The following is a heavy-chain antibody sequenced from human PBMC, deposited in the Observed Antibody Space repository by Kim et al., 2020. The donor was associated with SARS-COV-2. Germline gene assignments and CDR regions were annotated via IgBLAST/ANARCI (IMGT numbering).Heavy chain of an antibody. CDR2: MRQDGSAI. CDR3: ARSNAFDI. J-gene: IGHJ3*02. Sequence: GGSLRLSCAASGFTFNSYWMSWVRQAPGKGLEWVANMRQDGSAINYVASVKGRFTISRDNANNSVYLQMKSLRADDTAIYYCARSNAFDIWGQGTVVTVS. CDR1: GFTFNSYW. V-gene: IGHV3-7*03.